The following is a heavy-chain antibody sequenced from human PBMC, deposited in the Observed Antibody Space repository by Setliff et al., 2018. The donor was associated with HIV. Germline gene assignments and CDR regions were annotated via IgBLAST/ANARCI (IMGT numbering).Heavy chain of an antibody. D-gene: IGHD3-3*01. Sequence: HPGGSLRLSCTVSGNTFSRYGMHWVRQAPGKGLEWVAAISYDGSRKYYADSVKGRFAVSRDNPKSILYLQMSGLRTEDTAVYYCARDLVEFLEWVLSQPPEYWGQGTLVTVSS. CDR2: ISYDGSRK. CDR3: ARDLVEFLEWVLSQPPEY. J-gene: IGHJ1*01. V-gene: IGHV3-30*03. CDR1: GNTFSRYG.